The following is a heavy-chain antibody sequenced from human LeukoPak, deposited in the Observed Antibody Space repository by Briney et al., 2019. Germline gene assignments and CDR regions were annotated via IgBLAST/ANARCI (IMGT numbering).Heavy chain of an antibody. Sequence: SETLSLTYTVSGASISSYYWSWIRQPPGKGLEWIGYIYYSGSTNYNPSFKSRVTISVDTSKNQFSLKLSSVTAADTAVYYCARVEEGYGSGRRENYYYYYMDVWGKGTTVTISS. V-gene: IGHV4-59*01. CDR1: GASISSYY. CDR3: ARVEEGYGSGRRENYYYYYMDV. D-gene: IGHD3-10*01. J-gene: IGHJ6*03. CDR2: IYYSGST.